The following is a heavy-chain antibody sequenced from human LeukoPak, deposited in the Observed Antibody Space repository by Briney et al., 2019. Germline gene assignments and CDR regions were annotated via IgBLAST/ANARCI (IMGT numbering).Heavy chain of an antibody. CDR3: ANAFGYSYGPGY. J-gene: IGHJ4*02. CDR2: IRYDGSNK. Sequence: GGSLRLSCATSGFTFSSYDMHWVRQAPGKGLEWVAFIRYDGSNKYYADSVKGRFTISRDNSKNTLYLQMNSLRAEDTALYYCANAFGYSYGPGYWGQGTLVTVSS. CDR1: GFTFSSYD. D-gene: IGHD5-18*01. V-gene: IGHV3-30*02.